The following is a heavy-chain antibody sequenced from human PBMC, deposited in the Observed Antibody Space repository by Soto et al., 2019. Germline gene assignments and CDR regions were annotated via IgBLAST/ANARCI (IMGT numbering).Heavy chain of an antibody. CDR2: ISYDGSNK. V-gene: IGHV3-30-3*01. CDR3: AKDVVWSGYSYYYGMDV. CDR1: GFTFSSYA. D-gene: IGHD3-3*01. J-gene: IGHJ6*02. Sequence: GGSLRLSCAASGFTFSSYAMHWVRQAPGKGLEWVAVISYDGSNKNHADTVKGRFTISRDNAKNSLYLQMNSLRPEDTALYYCAKDVVWSGYSYYYGMDVWGPGTTVTVSS.